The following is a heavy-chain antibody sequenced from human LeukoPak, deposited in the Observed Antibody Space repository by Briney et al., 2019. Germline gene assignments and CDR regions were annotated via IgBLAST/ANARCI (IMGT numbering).Heavy chain of an antibody. J-gene: IGHJ4*02. CDR1: GFTFSYYG. D-gene: IGHD2-2*02. Sequence: TGGSLRLSCAASGFTFSYYGMHWVRQAPGKGLEWVTFIRYDGSERYYADSVKGRFTISRDNSRNTVDLQVNSLRAEDTAFYYCAKQKTYTATYNYFDYWGQGTLVAVSS. V-gene: IGHV3-30*02. CDR2: IRYDGSER. CDR3: AKQKTYTATYNYFDY.